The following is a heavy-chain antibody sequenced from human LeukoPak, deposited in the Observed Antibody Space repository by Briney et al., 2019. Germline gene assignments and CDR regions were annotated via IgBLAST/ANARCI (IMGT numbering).Heavy chain of an antibody. CDR3: ARVLDDSSSKYQAIAY. D-gene: IGHD6-6*01. CDR2: IKQDGSEK. CDR1: GFTLSRYW. J-gene: IGHJ4*02. V-gene: IGHV3-7*01. Sequence: PGGSLRLSCAASGFTLSRYWMNWVRQPPGKGLEWVANIKQDGSEKYYVDSVRGRFTISRDNAKNSLYLQMNSLRAEDTAVYYSARVLDDSSSKYQAIAYWGQGTLVTVSS.